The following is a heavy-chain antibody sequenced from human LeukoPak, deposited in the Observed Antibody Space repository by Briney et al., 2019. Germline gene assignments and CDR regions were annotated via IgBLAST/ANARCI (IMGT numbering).Heavy chain of an antibody. CDR1: GYTFTVYY. Sequence: ASVKVSFTAPGYTFTVYYMHWVRQAPGQGLEWMGWINPNSGGTNYAQNFQGRVTMTRDTSISTAYMELSRLRSDDTALYYCARASGRYSDAFDIWGQGTMVTVSS. V-gene: IGHV1-2*02. CDR2: INPNSGGT. D-gene: IGHD1-26*01. J-gene: IGHJ3*02. CDR3: ARASGRYSDAFDI.